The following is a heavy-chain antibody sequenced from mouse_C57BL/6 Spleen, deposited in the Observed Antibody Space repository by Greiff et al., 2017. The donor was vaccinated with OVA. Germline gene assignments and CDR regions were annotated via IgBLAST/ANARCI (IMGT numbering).Heavy chain of an antibody. V-gene: IGHV1-19*01. Sequence: VQLQQSGPVLVKPGASVKMSCKASGYTFTDYYMNWVKQSHGKSLEWIGVINPYNGGTSYNQKFKGKATLTVDKSSSTAYMELNSLTSDDSAVYYCARYYYGSSYFDYWGQGTTLTVSS. CDR2: INPYNGGT. CDR3: ARYYYGSSYFDY. D-gene: IGHD1-1*01. CDR1: GYTFTDYY. J-gene: IGHJ2*01.